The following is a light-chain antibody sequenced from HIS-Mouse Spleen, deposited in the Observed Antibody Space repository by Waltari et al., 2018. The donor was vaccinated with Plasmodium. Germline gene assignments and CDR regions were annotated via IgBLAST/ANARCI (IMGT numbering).Light chain of an antibody. CDR3: SSYAGSNNLV. CDR1: SSDVGGYNY. Sequence: QSALTQPPSASGSPGQSVTISCTGTSSDVGGYNYVPWYQQHPGKAPKLMIYEVSKRPSGVPNLFPGSKSGNTASLTVAVLQAEDEADYYCSSYAGSNNLVFGGGTKLTVL. CDR2: EVS. J-gene: IGLJ2*01. V-gene: IGLV2-8*01.